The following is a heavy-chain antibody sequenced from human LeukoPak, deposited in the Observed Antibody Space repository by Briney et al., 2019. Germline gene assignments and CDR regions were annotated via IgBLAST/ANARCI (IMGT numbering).Heavy chain of an antibody. CDR3: ARGRGYRNWFDP. Sequence: SETLSLTCAVYGGSFSGYYWSWIRQPPGKGLEWIGEINHSGGTNYNPSLKSRVTISVDTSKNQFSLKLSSVTAADTAVYYCARGRGYRNWFDPWGQGTLVTVSS. V-gene: IGHV4-34*01. D-gene: IGHD5-18*01. CDR2: INHSGGT. CDR1: GGSFSGYY. J-gene: IGHJ5*02.